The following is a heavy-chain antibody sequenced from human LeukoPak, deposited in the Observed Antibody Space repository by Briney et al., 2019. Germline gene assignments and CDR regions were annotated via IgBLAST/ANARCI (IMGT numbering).Heavy chain of an antibody. D-gene: IGHD3-22*01. CDR2: ISYDGSNK. CDR3: AKEQNYYDSSGPFDY. V-gene: IGHV3-30*18. J-gene: IGHJ4*02. Sequence: KPGRSLRLSCAASGFTSSSYGMHWVRQAPGKGLEWVAVISYDGSNKYYADSVKGRFTISRDNSKNTLYLQMNSLRAEDTAVYYCAKEQNYYDSSGPFDYWGQGTLVTVSS. CDR1: GFTSSSYG.